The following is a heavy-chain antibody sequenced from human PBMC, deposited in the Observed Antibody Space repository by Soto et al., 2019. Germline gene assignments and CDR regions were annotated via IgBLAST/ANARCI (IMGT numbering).Heavy chain of an antibody. D-gene: IGHD6-19*01. Sequence: EVQLVESGGGLVKPGGSLRLSCAASGSTFSSYSMNWVRQAPGKGLEWVSSISSSSSYIYYADSVKGRFTISRDNAKNSLYLQMNSLRAEDTAVYYCARDKYSIAVAGTGYYYYGMDVWGQGTTVTVSS. V-gene: IGHV3-21*01. J-gene: IGHJ6*02. CDR2: ISSSSSYI. CDR3: ARDKYSIAVAGTGYYYYGMDV. CDR1: GSTFSSYS.